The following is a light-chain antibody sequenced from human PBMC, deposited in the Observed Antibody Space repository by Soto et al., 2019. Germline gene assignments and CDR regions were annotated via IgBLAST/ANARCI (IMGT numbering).Light chain of an antibody. CDR2: AAS. J-gene: IGKJ4*01. CDR3: QQADTFPLT. Sequence: DIQMTQSPSSVSASVGDRVTITCRASQGISSWVAWYQQKPGKAPNLLIYAASSLQSGVPSRFSGSGSGTEFTLTICSLQPEDFATYYCQQADTFPLTFGGGTKVDIK. CDR1: QGISSW. V-gene: IGKV1-12*01.